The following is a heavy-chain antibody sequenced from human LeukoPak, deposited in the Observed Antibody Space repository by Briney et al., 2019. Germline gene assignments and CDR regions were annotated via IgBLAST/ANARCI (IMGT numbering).Heavy chain of an antibody. CDR3: AKEYCSGGSCLNY. V-gene: IGHV3-30*02. D-gene: IGHD2-15*01. Sequence: PGGSLRLSCAASGFTFSSYGMHWVRQAPGKGLEWVAFIRYDGSNKYYADSVKGRFTISRDNSKNTLYLQMNSLRAEGTAVYYCAKEYCSGGSCLNYWGQGTLVTVSS. CDR2: IRYDGSNK. J-gene: IGHJ4*02. CDR1: GFTFSSYG.